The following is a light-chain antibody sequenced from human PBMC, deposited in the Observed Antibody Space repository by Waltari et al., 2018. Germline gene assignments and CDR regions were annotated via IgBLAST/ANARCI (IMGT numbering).Light chain of an antibody. CDR3: QQADRLPLT. V-gene: IGKV1-12*01. Sequence: DIQMTQSPTSVSASVGDRVTITCRASQAILRLLAWYQHKPGKAPKALISETSGLESGVPARFSGRGSGTDFTLTISSLQPEDFATYYCQQADRLPLTVGGGTK. J-gene: IGKJ4*01. CDR1: QAILRL. CDR2: ETS.